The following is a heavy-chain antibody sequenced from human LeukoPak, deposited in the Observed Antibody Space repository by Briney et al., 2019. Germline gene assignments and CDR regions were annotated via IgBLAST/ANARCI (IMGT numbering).Heavy chain of an antibody. V-gene: IGHV4-31*03. D-gene: IGHD6-19*01. CDR2: IYYSGST. CDR3: ARDVRADWFDP. J-gene: IGHJ5*02. CDR1: GGSISSGGYY. Sequence: SETLSLTCTVSGGSISSGGYYWSWIRQHPGKGLEWIGYIYYSGSTYYNPSLKGRVTISVDTSKNQFSLKLSSVTAADTAVYYCARDVRADWFDPWGQGTLVTVSS.